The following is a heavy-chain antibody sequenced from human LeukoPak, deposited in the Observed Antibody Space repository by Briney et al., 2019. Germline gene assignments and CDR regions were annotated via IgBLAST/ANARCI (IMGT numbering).Heavy chain of an antibody. CDR1: GYTFTSYY. CDR3: ARAHQGRYCSSTSCYTIDY. J-gene: IGHJ4*02. V-gene: IGHV1-46*01. D-gene: IGHD2-2*02. CDR2: INPSGGST. Sequence: GASVKVSCKASGYTFTSYYMHWVRQAPGQGLEWMGIINPSGGSTSYAQKFQGRVTMTRDTSTSTVYMELSSLRSEDTAVYYCARAHQGRYCSSTSCYTIDYWGQGTLVTVSS.